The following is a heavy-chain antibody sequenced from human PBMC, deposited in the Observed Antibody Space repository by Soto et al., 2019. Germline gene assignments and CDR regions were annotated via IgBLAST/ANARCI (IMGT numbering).Heavy chain of an antibody. D-gene: IGHD6-19*01. CDR1: GGTFSSYA. J-gene: IGHJ4*02. Sequence: QVQLVQSGAEVKKPGSSVKVSCKASGGTFSSYAISWVRQAPGQGLEWMGGIIPIFGTANYAQKFQGRVTIXAXXSTSTAYMELSSLRSEDTAVYYCASLGIAVAGVPYWGQGTLVTVSS. V-gene: IGHV1-69*12. CDR3: ASLGIAVAGVPY. CDR2: IIPIFGTA.